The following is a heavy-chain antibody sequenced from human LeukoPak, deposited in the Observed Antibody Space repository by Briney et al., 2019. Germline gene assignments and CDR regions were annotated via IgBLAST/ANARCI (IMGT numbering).Heavy chain of an antibody. CDR1: GFTVSSNY. CDR3: ARGLVGADFDY. CDR2: IYSGGTT. D-gene: IGHD1-26*01. Sequence: GGSLRLSCAASGFTVSSNYMNWVRQAPGKGLEWVSVIYSGGTTYYADSVKGRFTISRDNSKNTLYLQMNSLRAEDTAVYYCARGLVGADFDYWGQGTLVTVSS. J-gene: IGHJ4*02. V-gene: IGHV3-53*01.